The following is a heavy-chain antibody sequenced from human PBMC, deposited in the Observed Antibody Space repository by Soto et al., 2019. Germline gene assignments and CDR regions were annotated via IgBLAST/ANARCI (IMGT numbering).Heavy chain of an antibody. D-gene: IGHD4-17*01. CDR1: GYTFTSYG. CDR3: ASGRKGDYEMLG. J-gene: IGHJ4*02. Sequence: ASVKVSCKASGYTFTSYGISWLRQAPGQGLEWMGWISAYNGNTNYAQKLQGRVTMTTDTSTSTAYMELRSLRSDDTAVYYCASGRKGDYEMLGWGQGTLVTVSS. V-gene: IGHV1-18*01. CDR2: ISAYNGNT.